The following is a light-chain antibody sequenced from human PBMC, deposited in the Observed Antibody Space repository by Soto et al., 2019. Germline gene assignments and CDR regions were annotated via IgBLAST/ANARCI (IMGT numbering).Light chain of an antibody. CDR1: SGSIASNY. Sequence: NFMLTQPHSVSESPGKTVTISCTRSSGSIASNYVQWYQQRPGSSPTTVIYEDNHRPSGVPDRFSGSIDSSSNSASLTISGLKTEDEADYYCQSYDSSNYWVFGGGTKLTFL. J-gene: IGLJ3*02. CDR2: EDN. CDR3: QSYDSSNYWV. V-gene: IGLV6-57*01.